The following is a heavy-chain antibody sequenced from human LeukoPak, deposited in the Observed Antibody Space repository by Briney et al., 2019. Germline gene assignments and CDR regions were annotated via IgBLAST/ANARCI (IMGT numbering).Heavy chain of an antibody. Sequence: SETLSLTCTVSGGSISSSSYYWGWIRQPPGKGLEWIGSIYYSGSTYYNPSLKSRVTISVDTSKNQFSLKLSSVTAADTAVYYCASLYDSRGYIFDYWGQGTLVTVSS. D-gene: IGHD3-22*01. CDR2: IYYSGST. CDR3: ASLYDSRGYIFDY. J-gene: IGHJ4*02. V-gene: IGHV4-39*01. CDR1: GGSISSSSYY.